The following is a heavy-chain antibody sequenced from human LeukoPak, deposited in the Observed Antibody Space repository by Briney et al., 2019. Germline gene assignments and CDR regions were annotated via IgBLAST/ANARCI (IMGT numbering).Heavy chain of an antibody. CDR1: VGSISIYY. Sequence: PSETLSLTCTVSVGSISIYYGSWIRQPPGKGLEWIGDIHYSGSTNYNPSLKSLVTISVDTSKKQSSLKLSSGTAADTAAYYSARVEEGYGSGRRENYYYYYMDVWGKGTTVTISS. D-gene: IGHD3-10*01. CDR2: IHYSGST. V-gene: IGHV4-59*13. J-gene: IGHJ6*03. CDR3: ARVEEGYGSGRRENYYYYYMDV.